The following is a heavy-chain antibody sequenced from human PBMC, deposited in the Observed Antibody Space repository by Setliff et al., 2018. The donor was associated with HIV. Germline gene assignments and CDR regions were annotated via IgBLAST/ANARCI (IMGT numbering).Heavy chain of an antibody. CDR3: ARAHDNHDSSGYSHDS. V-gene: IGHV3-74*01. J-gene: IGHJ4*02. CDR1: GFTFSNSW. Sequence: GGSLRLSCAASGFTFSNSWMHWVRQAPGKGLVWVSGISLSGGSTYYADSVKGRFTISRDNSKNTLYLQMNSLRAEDTAVYYCARAHDNHDSSGYSHDSWGQGSLVTVSS. CDR2: ISLSGGST. D-gene: IGHD3-22*01.